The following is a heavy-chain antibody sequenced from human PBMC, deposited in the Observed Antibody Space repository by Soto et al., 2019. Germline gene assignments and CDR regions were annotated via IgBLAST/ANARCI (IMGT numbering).Heavy chain of an antibody. CDR3: ARGDYYDTSGPFSDAFDI. CDR2: IKPDGSEK. CDR1: GFTFSTYW. Sequence: GGSLRLSCAASGFTFSTYWMSWVRQAPGKGLEWVANIKPDGSEKWYVDSVRGRFTISRDNAKNSLYLQMNSLRAEDTAVYYCARGDYYDTSGPFSDAFDIWGQGTMVTVSS. V-gene: IGHV3-7*04. J-gene: IGHJ3*02. D-gene: IGHD3-22*01.